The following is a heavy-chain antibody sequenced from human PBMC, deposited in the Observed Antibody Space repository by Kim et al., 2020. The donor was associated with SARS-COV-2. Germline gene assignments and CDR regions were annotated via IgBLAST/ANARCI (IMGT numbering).Heavy chain of an antibody. CDR3: ATDHYDFWSGHQGVRY. V-gene: IGHV1-24*01. Sequence: ASVKVSCKVSGYTLTELSMHWVRQAPGKGLEWMGGFDPEDGETIYAQKFQGRVTMTEDTSTDTAYMELSSLRSEDTAVYYCATDHYDFWSGHQGVRYWGQGTLVTVSS. D-gene: IGHD3-3*01. CDR2: FDPEDGET. J-gene: IGHJ4*02. CDR1: GYTLTELS.